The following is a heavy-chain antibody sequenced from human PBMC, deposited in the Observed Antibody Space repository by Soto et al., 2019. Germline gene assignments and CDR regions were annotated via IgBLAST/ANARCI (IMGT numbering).Heavy chain of an antibody. CDR1: GFTFSSYW. D-gene: IGHD3-10*01. V-gene: IGHV3-74*01. CDR2: INSDGSST. J-gene: IGHJ4*02. Sequence: GGSLRLSCAASGFTFSSYWMHWVRQAPGKGLVWVSRINSDGSSTSYADSVKGRFTISRDNAKNTLYLQMNSLRAEDTAVYYCARSVITMVRGVIPPDYWGQGTLVTVSS. CDR3: ARSVITMVRGVIPPDY.